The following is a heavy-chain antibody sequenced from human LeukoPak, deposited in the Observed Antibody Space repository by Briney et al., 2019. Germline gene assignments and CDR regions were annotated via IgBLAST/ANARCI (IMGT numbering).Heavy chain of an antibody. V-gene: IGHV1-18*01. Sequence: ASVKVSCKASGYTFTSYGISWVRQVPGQGLEWMGWISAYTGNTNYAQNLQGRVTMTTDTSTRTAYMDLRSLRSDDTAVYYCARDAIEWVVVAAMGWFDPWGQGTLVTVSS. D-gene: IGHD2-15*01. J-gene: IGHJ5*02. CDR3: ARDAIEWVVVAAMGWFDP. CDR1: GYTFTSYG. CDR2: ISAYTGNT.